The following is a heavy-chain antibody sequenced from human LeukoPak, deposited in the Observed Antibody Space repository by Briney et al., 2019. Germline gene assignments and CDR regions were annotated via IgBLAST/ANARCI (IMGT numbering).Heavy chain of an antibody. V-gene: IGHV4-38-2*02. CDR2: IYHSGST. Sequence: PSETPSLTCAVSGYSISSGYYWGWIRQPPGKGLEWIGSIYHSGSTYYNPSLKSRVTISVDTSKNQFSLKLSSVTAADTAVYYCARERYYYDSSGYPYWGQGTLVTVSS. CDR1: GYSISSGYY. J-gene: IGHJ4*02. D-gene: IGHD3-22*01. CDR3: ARERYYYDSSGYPY.